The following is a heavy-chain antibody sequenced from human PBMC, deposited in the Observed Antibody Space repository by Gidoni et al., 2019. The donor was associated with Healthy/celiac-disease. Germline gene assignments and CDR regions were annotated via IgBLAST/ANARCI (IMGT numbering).Heavy chain of an antibody. CDR2: IYTSGST. CDR1: GGSISSYY. J-gene: IGHJ4*02. Sequence: QVQLQESGPGLVKPSETLSLTCTVSGGSISSYYWSWIRQPAGKGLAWIGRIYTSGSTNYNPSLKSRVTMSVDTSKNQFSLKLSSVTAADTAVYYCARAQYYYDSSGQFDYWGQGTLVTVSS. CDR3: ARAQYYYDSSGQFDY. V-gene: IGHV4-4*07. D-gene: IGHD3-22*01.